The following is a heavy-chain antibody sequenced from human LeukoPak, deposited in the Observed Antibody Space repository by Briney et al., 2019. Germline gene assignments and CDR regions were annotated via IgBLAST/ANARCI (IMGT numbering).Heavy chain of an antibody. Sequence: GGSLRLSCAASGFTSSSYGMHWVRQAPGKGLEWVAVIWYDGSNKYYADSVKGRFTISRDNSKNTLYLQMNSLRAEDTAVYYCAKGPAVIISYYFDYWGQGTLVTVSS. V-gene: IGHV3-33*06. CDR1: GFTSSSYG. J-gene: IGHJ4*02. D-gene: IGHD3-16*02. CDR2: IWYDGSNK. CDR3: AKGPAVIISYYFDY.